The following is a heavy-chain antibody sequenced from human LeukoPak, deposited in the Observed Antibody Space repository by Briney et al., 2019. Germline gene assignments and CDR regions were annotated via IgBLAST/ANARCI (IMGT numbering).Heavy chain of an antibody. D-gene: IGHD6-13*01. J-gene: IGHJ5*02. CDR2: IIPIFGTA. Sequence: ASVKVSCKASGGTFSSYAISWVRQAPGRGLEWMGGIIPIFGTANYAQKFQGRVTITADESTSTAYMELSSLRSEDTAVYYCARTGGVTYSSSWYCWFDPWGQGTLVTVSS. CDR3: ARTGGVTYSSSWYCWFDP. V-gene: IGHV1-69*13. CDR1: GGTFSSYA.